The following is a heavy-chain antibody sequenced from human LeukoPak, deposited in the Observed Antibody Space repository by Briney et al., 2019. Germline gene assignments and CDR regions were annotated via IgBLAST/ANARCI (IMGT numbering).Heavy chain of an antibody. CDR3: ARDRVLYSSGSVPNWFDP. V-gene: IGHV3-21*01. Sequence: RPGGSLRLSCAASGFTFSSYSMNWVRQAPGKGLEWVSSISSSSSYIYYADSVKGRFTISRDNSKNTLYLQMNSLRVEDLAVYYCARDRVLYSSGSVPNWFDPWGQGTLVTVSS. CDR1: GFTFSSYS. J-gene: IGHJ5*02. CDR2: ISSSSSYI. D-gene: IGHD6-19*01.